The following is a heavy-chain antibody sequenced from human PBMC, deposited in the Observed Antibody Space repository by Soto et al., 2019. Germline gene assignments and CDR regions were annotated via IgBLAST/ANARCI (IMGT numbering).Heavy chain of an antibody. J-gene: IGHJ4*02. CDR2: ISYDGSNK. CDR1: GFTFSSYG. D-gene: IGHD1-26*01. Sequence: LRLSCAASGFTFSSYGMHWVRQAPGKGLEWVAVISYDGSNKYYADSVKGRFTISRDNSKNTLYLQMNSLRAEDTAVYYCARATENSGFDYWGQGTLVTVSS. CDR3: ARATENSGFDY. V-gene: IGHV3-30*03.